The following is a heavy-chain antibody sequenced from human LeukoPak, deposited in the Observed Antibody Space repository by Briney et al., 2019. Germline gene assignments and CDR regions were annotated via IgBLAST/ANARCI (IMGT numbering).Heavy chain of an antibody. CDR1: GGSISSYY. D-gene: IGHD3-10*01. J-gene: IGHJ4*02. CDR2: IYYSGST. Sequence: PSETLSLTCSVSGGSISSYYWSWIRHPPGKGLEWIGYIYYSGSTNYNPSLKSRVTISVDTSKNQFSLKLSSVTAADTAVYYCASVWFGEVRIDYWGQGTLVTASS. V-gene: IGHV4-59*01. CDR3: ASVWFGEVRIDY.